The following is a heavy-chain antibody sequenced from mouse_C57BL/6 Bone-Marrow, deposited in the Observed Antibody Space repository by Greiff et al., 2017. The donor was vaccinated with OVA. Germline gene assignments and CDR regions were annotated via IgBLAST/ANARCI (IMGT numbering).Heavy chain of an antibody. CDR1: GFTFSDYY. D-gene: IGHD1-1*01. J-gene: IGHJ4*01. CDR2: ISNGGGST. Sequence: DVKLVESGGGLVQPGGSLKLSCAASGFTFSDYYMYWVRQTPEKRLEWVAYISNGGGSTYYPDTVKGRFTISRDNAKNTLYLQMSRLKSEDTAMYYCARQNYSNYYAMDYWGQGTSVTVSS. CDR3: ARQNYSNYYAMDY. V-gene: IGHV5-12*01.